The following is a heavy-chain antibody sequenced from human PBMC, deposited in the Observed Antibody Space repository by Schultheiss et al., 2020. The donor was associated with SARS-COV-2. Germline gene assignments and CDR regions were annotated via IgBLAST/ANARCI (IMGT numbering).Heavy chain of an antibody. D-gene: IGHD6-19*01. V-gene: IGHV3-23*01. J-gene: IGHJ4*02. CDR3: ANYPSSGFDY. CDR2: ISGSGGST. Sequence: GGSLRLSCAASGFTFSDYYMSWVRQAPGKGLEWVSAISGSGGSTYYADSVKGRFTISRDNSKNTLYLQMNSLRAEDTAVYYCANYPSSGFDYWGQGTLVTVSS. CDR1: GFTFSDYY.